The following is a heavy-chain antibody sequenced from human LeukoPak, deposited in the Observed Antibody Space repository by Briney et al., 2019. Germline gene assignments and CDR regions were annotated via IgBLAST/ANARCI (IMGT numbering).Heavy chain of an antibody. J-gene: IGHJ4*02. CDR3: ARYYYDSSGYYPDY. V-gene: IGHV3-48*04. D-gene: IGHD3-22*01. CDR2: ISSSGSTI. Sequence: GGSLRLSCAASGFTFSSYWMSWVRQAPGKGLEWVSYISSSGSTIYYADSVKGRFTISRDNAKNSLYLQMNSLRAEDTAVYYCARYYYDSSGYYPDYWGQGTLVTVSS. CDR1: GFTFSSYW.